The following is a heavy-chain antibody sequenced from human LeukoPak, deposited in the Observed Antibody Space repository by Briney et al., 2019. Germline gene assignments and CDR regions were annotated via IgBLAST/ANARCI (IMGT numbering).Heavy chain of an antibody. CDR3: ASFNYYYGMDV. V-gene: IGHV3-7*01. Sequence: PGGSLRLSCAASGFTFSSYWMSWVCQAPGKGLEWVANIKQDGSEKYYVDSVKGRFTISRDNAKNSLYLQMNSLRAEDTAVYYCASFNYYYGMDVWGQGTTVTVSS. CDR2: IKQDGSEK. J-gene: IGHJ6*02. CDR1: GFTFSSYW.